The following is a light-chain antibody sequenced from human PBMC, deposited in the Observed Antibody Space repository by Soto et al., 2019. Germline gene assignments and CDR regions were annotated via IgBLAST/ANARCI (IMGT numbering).Light chain of an antibody. V-gene: IGKV3-15*01. CDR1: QSVSSN. J-gene: IGKJ2*01. CDR2: GAS. CDR3: QQYNNWPRT. Sequence: EIVMTQSPATLSVSPGERATLSCRASQSVSSNLAWYQQKPGQAPRLLIYGASTRTTGIPARFSGSGSGTEFPLTISSLHSEVFAVYCCQQYNNWPRTFGRGTKLEIK.